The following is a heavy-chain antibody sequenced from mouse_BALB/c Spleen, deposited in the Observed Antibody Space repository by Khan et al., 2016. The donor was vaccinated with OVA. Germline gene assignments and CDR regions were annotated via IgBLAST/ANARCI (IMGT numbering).Heavy chain of an antibody. CDR1: GYSITSDYA. CDR3: ASELGRYYALDY. J-gene: IGHJ4*01. Sequence: EVQLQESGPGLVKPSQSLSLTCTVTGYSITSDYAWNWIRQFPGNKLEWMGSISYSGSTTYNPSLQSRISITRDTSKDPFFLPLKSVTSEDTATYYCASELGRYYALDYWGQGTSVTVSS. D-gene: IGHD4-1*01. V-gene: IGHV3-2*02. CDR2: ISYSGST.